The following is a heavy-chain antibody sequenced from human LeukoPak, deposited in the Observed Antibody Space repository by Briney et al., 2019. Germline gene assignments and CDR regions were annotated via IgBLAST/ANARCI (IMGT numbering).Heavy chain of an antibody. D-gene: IGHD2-21*01. CDR3: ARSLPCEGPDVAFDI. V-gene: IGHV1-2*02. CDR2: INPNSGGT. CDR1: GYTFTGYY. J-gene: IGHJ3*02. Sequence: ASVKVSCKASGYTFTGYYMHWVRQAPGQGLEWMGWINPNSGGTNYAQKFQGRVTMTRDTSISTAYMELSRLRSDDTAVYYCARSLPCEGPDVAFDIWGQGTMVTVSS.